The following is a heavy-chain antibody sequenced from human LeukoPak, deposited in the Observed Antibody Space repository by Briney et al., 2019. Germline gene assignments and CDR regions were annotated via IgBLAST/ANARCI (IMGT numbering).Heavy chain of an antibody. J-gene: IGHJ4*02. CDR2: ISSSGSTI. Sequence: GGSLRLSCAASGFTFSDYYMSWIRQAPGKGLEWVSYISSSGSTIYYADSVKGRLTISRDNAKNSLYLQMNSLRAEDTAVYYCARGDRGYSSPDKIDYWGQGTLVTVSS. V-gene: IGHV3-11*04. D-gene: IGHD5-18*01. CDR1: GFTFSDYY. CDR3: ARGDRGYSSPDKIDY.